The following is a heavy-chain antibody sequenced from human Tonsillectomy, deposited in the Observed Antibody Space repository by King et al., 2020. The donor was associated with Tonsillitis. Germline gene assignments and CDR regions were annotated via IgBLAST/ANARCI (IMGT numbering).Heavy chain of an antibody. V-gene: IGHV5-51*01. CDR3: ARRYYYGSGSYTAYFDY. J-gene: IGHJ4*02. Sequence: VQLVESGAEVKKPGESLKISCKGSGYSFTSYWIGWVRQKTGKGLEWMGIIYPGDSDTRYSPSFQGQVTISADKSTSTAYLQWKSLKAWDTAMYYCARRYYYGSGSYTAYFDYWGQGTLVTVSS. CDR1: GYSFTSYW. CDR2: IYPGDSDT. D-gene: IGHD3-10*01.